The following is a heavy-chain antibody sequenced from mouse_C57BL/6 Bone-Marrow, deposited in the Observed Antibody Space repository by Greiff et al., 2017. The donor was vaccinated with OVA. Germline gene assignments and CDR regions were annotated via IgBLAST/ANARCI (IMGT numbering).Heavy chain of an antibody. CDR3: ARKGDDGYFFDY. J-gene: IGHJ2*01. CDR2: IYPRSGNT. CDR1: GYTFTSYG. V-gene: IGHV1-81*01. Sequence: VKLQESGAELARPGASVKLSCKASGYTFTSYGISWVKQRTGQGLEWIGEIYPRSGNTYYNEKFKGKATLTADKSSSTAYMELRSLTSEDSAVYFCARKGDDGYFFDYWGQGTTLTVSS. D-gene: IGHD2-3*01.